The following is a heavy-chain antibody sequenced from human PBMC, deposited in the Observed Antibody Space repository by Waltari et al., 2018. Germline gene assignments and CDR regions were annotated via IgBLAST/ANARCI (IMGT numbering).Heavy chain of an antibody. CDR3: ASLNRYSSSLDY. CDR2: IYYSGST. J-gene: IGHJ4*02. Sequence: QVQLQESGPGLVKPSETLSRTCTVSGCSISSYYWSWIRQPPGKGLEWIGYIYYSGSTNYNPSLKSRVTISVDTSKNQFSLKLSSVTAADTAVYYCASLNRYSSSLDYWGQGTLVTVSS. V-gene: IGHV4-59*01. CDR1: GCSISSYY. D-gene: IGHD6-6*01.